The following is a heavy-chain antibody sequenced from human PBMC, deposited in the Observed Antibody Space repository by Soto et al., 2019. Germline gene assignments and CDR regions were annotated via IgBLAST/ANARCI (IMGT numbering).Heavy chain of an antibody. CDR1: GYSFTRHW. CDR3: ARVDDYDLWSGYYRVHAFDI. Sequence: GESLKISCKGSGYSFTRHWIGWVRQMPGKGLEWMGIIYPGDSDTRYSPSFQGQVTISADKSISTAYLQWSSLKASDTAMYYCARVDDYDLWSGYYRVHAFDIWGQGTMVTVSS. V-gene: IGHV5-51*01. D-gene: IGHD3-3*01. J-gene: IGHJ3*02. CDR2: IYPGDSDT.